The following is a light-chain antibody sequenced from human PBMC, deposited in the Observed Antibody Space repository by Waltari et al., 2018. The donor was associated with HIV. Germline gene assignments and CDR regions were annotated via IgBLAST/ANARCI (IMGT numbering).Light chain of an antibody. Sequence: DIQMTQSPSSLSASVGDRVTITCRASQSISGYLNWYQQKPGKAPKLLISVASSLQSGVPSRFSGSGSGTDFTLTISILQPEDFATYYCQQSHSTPLTFGPGTRVDIK. CDR1: QSISGY. V-gene: IGKV1-39*01. J-gene: IGKJ3*01. CDR3: QQSHSTPLT. CDR2: VAS.